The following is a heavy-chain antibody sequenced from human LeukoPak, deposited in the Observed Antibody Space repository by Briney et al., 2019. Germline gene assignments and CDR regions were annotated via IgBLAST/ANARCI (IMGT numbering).Heavy chain of an antibody. CDR1: GGSISTYY. CDR2: VYYSGGT. V-gene: IGHV4-59*01. J-gene: IGHJ5*02. CDR3: ARDPSGSFFNWFDP. Sequence: PSETLSLTCTVSGGSISTYYWSWIRQPPGKGLEWIGYVYYSGGTNYNPSLKSRVTMSVDTFKNQFSLKLRSVTAADTAVYYCARDPSGSFFNWFDPWGQGTLVTVSS. D-gene: IGHD1-26*01.